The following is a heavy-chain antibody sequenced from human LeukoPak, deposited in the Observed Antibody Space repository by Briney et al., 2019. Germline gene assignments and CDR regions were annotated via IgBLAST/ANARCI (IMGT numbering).Heavy chain of an antibody. Sequence: ASVKVSCKASGYTFTSYDINWVRQATGQGLEWMGWMKPDSADTGYAQKFQGRVTMTTDTSTSTAYMELRSLRSDDTAVYYCARALFYYDSSGEDYWGQGTLGTVSS. CDR2: MKPDSADT. CDR1: GYTFTSYD. D-gene: IGHD3-22*01. J-gene: IGHJ4*02. CDR3: ARALFYYDSSGEDY. V-gene: IGHV1-8*01.